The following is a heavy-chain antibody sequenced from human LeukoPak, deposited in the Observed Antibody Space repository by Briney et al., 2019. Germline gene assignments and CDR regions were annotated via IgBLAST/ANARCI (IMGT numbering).Heavy chain of an antibody. D-gene: IGHD3-9*01. CDR2: ISGSGGST. Sequence: GGSLRLSCAASGFTFSSCAMSWVRQAPGKGLEWVSAISGSGGSTYYADSVKGRFTISRDNSKNTLYLQMNSLRAEDTAVYYCAKAEDQLRYFDWLKTNYYYYMDVWGKGTTVTISS. J-gene: IGHJ6*03. CDR1: GFTFSSCA. CDR3: AKAEDQLRYFDWLKTNYYYYMDV. V-gene: IGHV3-23*01.